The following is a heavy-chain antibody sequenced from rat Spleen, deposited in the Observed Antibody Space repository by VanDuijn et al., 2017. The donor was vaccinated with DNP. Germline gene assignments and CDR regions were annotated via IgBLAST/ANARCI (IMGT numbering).Heavy chain of an antibody. Sequence: EVQLVESGGGLVQPGGSVKRSCAASGFIFSNHHMAWVRQAPPKGLEWVTTISFDGSSTHYRDTVKGRFTISRDNAESTLYLQMDSLRSEDTATYYCARDFYTSYIPFAYWGQGTLVTVSS. CDR3: ARDFYTSYIPFAY. D-gene: IGHD1-2*01. CDR2: ISFDGSST. J-gene: IGHJ3*01. V-gene: IGHV5-7*01. CDR1: GFIFSNHH.